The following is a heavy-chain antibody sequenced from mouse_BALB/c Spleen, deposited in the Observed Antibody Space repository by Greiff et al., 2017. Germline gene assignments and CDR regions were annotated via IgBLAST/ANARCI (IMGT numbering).Heavy chain of an antibody. Sequence: VQRVESGAELVRPGTSVKVSCKASGYAFTNYLIEWVKQRPGQGLEWIGVINPGSGGTNYNEKFKGKATLTADKSSSTAYMQLSSLTSDDSAVYFCARSDYDYDRGAWFAYWGQGTLVTVSA. J-gene: IGHJ3*01. V-gene: IGHV1-54*01. CDR1: GYAFTNYL. D-gene: IGHD2-4*01. CDR2: INPGSGGT. CDR3: ARSDYDYDRGAWFAY.